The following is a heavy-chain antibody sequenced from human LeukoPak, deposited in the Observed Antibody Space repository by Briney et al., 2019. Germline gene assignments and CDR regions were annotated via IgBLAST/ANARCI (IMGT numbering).Heavy chain of an antibody. CDR3: ARSKSWYSTDAFGI. V-gene: IGHV3-23*01. CDR1: GFTFSAYA. Sequence: AGGSLRLSCIASGFTFSAYAMNWVRQAPGKGLEWVSTISSGGDTTYYADSVKGRFTISRDNSDNTLYLQMNSLRAEDTAVYHCARSKSWYSTDAFGIWGQGTMVTVSS. D-gene: IGHD2-15*01. J-gene: IGHJ3*02. CDR2: ISSGGDTT.